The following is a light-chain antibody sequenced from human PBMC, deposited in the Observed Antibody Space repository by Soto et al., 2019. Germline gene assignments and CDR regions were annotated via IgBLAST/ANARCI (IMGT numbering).Light chain of an antibody. CDR2: VTS. J-gene: IGKJ1*01. Sequence: DIQMTQSPSSLSASVGDRVTITCRASQSIRSYLNWYQQKPGEAPKLLIYVTSSLQSGVPSRFSGSGSGTDFTLTISSLQPEDFATYYCQQSYSTPRTFGQGTKVDIK. CDR1: QSIRSY. CDR3: QQSYSTPRT. V-gene: IGKV1-39*01.